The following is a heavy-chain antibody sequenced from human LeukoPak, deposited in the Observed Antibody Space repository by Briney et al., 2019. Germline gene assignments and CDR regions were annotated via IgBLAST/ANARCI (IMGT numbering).Heavy chain of an antibody. CDR3: ARLLAGQQLVAY. Sequence: SETLSLTCTVSGVSISSFYWSWIWQPPGKGLEWIAYISYSGGTNYNPSLKSRVTISVDTSDNQFSLKLSSVTAADTAVYYCARLLAGQQLVAYWGQGTLVTVSS. J-gene: IGHJ4*02. CDR2: ISYSGGT. D-gene: IGHD6-13*01. CDR1: GVSISSFY. V-gene: IGHV4-59*08.